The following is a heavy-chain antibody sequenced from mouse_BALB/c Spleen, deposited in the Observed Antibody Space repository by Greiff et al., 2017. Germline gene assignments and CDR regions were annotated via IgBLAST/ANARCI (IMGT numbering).Heavy chain of an antibody. CDR1: GFTFSSYA. CDR2: ISSGGST. J-gene: IGHJ2*01. CDR3: ARGPPPGYFDY. V-gene: IGHV5-6-5*01. Sequence: EVMLVESGGGLVKPGGSLKLSCAASGFTFSSYAMSWVRQTPEKRLEWVASISSGGSTYYPDSVKGRFTISRDNARNILYLQMSSLRSEDTAMYYCARGPPPGYFDYWGQGTTLTVSS.